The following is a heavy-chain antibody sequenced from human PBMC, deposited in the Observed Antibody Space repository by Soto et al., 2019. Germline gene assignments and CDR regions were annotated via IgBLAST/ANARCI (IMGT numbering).Heavy chain of an antibody. CDR1: GYTFTDYY. CDR3: ARHYDPPL. V-gene: IGHV1-2*06. D-gene: IGHD3-22*01. CDR2: INPNSGAT. Sequence: QVQLVQSGAEVKKPGASVRVSCKASGYTFTDYYTYWVRQAPGQGLEWMGRINPNSGATDHAQKFQGRVTMTRDTSISTAYMALSSLRSDDTAVYYCARHYDPPLWGQGTLVTVSS. J-gene: IGHJ4*02.